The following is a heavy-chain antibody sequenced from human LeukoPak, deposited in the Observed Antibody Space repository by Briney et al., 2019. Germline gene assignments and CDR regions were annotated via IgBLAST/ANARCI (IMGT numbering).Heavy chain of an antibody. D-gene: IGHD3-22*01. CDR3: ARDAAIHDSGAYYYLW. CDR1: GGTFSRYA. Sequence: SVKVSCKASGGTFSRYAISWVRQAPGQGLEWMGGITPMFGTANYAQKFQGRVASADESTRTAYMELKSLKFEDTAVYYSARDAAIHDSGAYYYLWWGQGTLVTVSS. J-gene: IGHJ4*02. CDR2: ITPMFGTA. V-gene: IGHV1-69*13.